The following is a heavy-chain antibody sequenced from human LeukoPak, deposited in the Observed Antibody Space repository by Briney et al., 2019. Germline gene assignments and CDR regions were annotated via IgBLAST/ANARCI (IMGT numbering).Heavy chain of an antibody. CDR3: ARSLSTTVTTPFDY. Sequence: PGGSLRLSCAASGFTFSSYAMSWVRQAPGKGLEWVSAISGSGGSTYYADSVKGRFTISRDNAKNSLCLQMNSLRAEDTAVYYCARSLSTTVTTPFDYWGQGTLVTVSS. J-gene: IGHJ4*02. CDR1: GFTFSSYA. V-gene: IGHV3-23*01. D-gene: IGHD4-17*01. CDR2: ISGSGGST.